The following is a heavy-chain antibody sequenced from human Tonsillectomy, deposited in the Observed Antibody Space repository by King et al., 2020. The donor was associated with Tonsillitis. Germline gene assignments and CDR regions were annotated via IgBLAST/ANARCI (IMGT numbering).Heavy chain of an antibody. Sequence: EVQLVESGAEVKKPGESLKISCKGSGYSFTSYWIGWVRQMPGKGLEWMGIIYPGDSDTRYSPSFQGQVTISADKSISTAYLQGSSLKASDTAMYYCARPRHCGGDCYSHYYFDYWGQGTLVTVSS. V-gene: IGHV5-51*01. J-gene: IGHJ4*02. CDR2: IYPGDSDT. CDR1: GYSFTSYW. D-gene: IGHD2-21*02. CDR3: ARPRHCGGDCYSHYYFDY.